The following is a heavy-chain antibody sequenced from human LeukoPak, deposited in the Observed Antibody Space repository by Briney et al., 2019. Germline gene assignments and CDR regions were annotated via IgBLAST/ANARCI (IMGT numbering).Heavy chain of an antibody. Sequence: PGGSLRLSCAASGFTFSSYSMNWVRQAPGKGLEWVSSISSSSSYIYYADSVKGRFTISRDNSKNTLYLQMNSLRAEDTAVYYCARDPRPDYGGPYWGQGTLVTVSS. J-gene: IGHJ4*02. CDR1: GFTFSSYS. V-gene: IGHV3-21*01. D-gene: IGHD4-23*01. CDR2: ISSSSSYI. CDR3: ARDPRPDYGGPY.